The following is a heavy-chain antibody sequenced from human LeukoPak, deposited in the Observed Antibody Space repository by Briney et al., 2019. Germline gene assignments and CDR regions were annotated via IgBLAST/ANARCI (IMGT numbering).Heavy chain of an antibody. CDR2: INPNSGGT. CDR3: ARTNIVVKDYGMDV. D-gene: IGHD2-2*01. Sequence: ASVTVSFTASGYTFTVYYMHWVRQAPGQGLEWMGRINPNSGGTNYSQKFQGRVTMTRDTSISTAYMELSRLRSDDTAVYYCARTNIVVKDYGMDVWGQGTTVTVSS. V-gene: IGHV1-2*06. J-gene: IGHJ6*02. CDR1: GYTFTVYY.